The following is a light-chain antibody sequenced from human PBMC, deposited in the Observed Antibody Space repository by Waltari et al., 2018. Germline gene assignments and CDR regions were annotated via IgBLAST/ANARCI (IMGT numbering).Light chain of an antibody. CDR1: SGHSSYA. CDR3: QTWGTDIGV. Sequence: QLVLTQSPSASASLGASVKLTCTLSSGHSSYAIAWHQQQPEKGPRYLMKVNSDGSHNKGGGIPDRFSGSSSGDERYLTISSLQSEDEADYYCQTWGTDIGVFGGGTKLTVL. J-gene: IGLJ3*02. V-gene: IGLV4-69*01. CDR2: VNSDGSH.